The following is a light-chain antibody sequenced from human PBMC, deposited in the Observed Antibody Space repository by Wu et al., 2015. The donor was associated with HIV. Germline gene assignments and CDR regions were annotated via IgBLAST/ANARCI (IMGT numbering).Light chain of an antibody. Sequence: CRASQSVSSSYLAWYQQKPRPRXPRLLIYGASSRATGIPDRFNGSGSGTDFILTISKLEPEDCAVYYCQQYGGSPPVTFGQGTRLEIK. J-gene: IGKJ5*01. V-gene: IGKV3-20*01. CDR1: QSVSSSY. CDR3: QQYGGSPPVT. CDR2: GAS.